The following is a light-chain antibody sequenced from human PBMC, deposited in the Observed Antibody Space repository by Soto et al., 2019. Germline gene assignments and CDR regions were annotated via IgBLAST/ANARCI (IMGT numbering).Light chain of an antibody. V-gene: IGLV1-40*01. CDR3: QSYDSSLSGSYV. J-gene: IGLJ1*01. CDR1: SSNIGAGYD. CDR2: GNN. Sequence: QPVLTQPPSVSGAPGQRVTISCTGSSSNIGAGYDVHWYQRLPGTAPKVLIYGNNNRPSGVPDRFSGSKSGTSASLAITGLQAEDGADYYCQSYDSSLSGSYVFGTGTKLTVL.